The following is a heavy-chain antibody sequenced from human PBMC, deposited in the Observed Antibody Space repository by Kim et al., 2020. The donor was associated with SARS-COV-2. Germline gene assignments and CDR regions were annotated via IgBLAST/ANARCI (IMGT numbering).Heavy chain of an antibody. CDR1: GFTLNTYW. D-gene: IGHD3-10*02. CDR3: ARGMFASGFDV. Sequence: GGSLRLSCVASGFTLNTYWINWVRQAPGKGLVWVSRINTGGSSTHYADSVKGRFTMSRYNAENTVILQMHSLRAEDTAVYYCARGMFASGFDVWGQGTTVTISS. J-gene: IGHJ6*02. CDR2: INTGGSST. V-gene: IGHV3-74*01.